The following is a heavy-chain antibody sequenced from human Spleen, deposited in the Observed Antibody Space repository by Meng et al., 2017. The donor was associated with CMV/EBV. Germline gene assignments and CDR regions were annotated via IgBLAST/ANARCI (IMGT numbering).Heavy chain of an antibody. CDR3: AKAIMSLANYYYGMDV. V-gene: IGHV3-38-3*01. Sequence: GESLKISCAASGFTVSSNEMSWVRQAPGKGLEWVSSISGGSTYYADSRKGRFTISRDNSKNTLHLQMNSLRAEDTAVYYCAKAIMSLANYYYGMDVWGQGTTVTVSS. D-gene: IGHD5/OR15-5a*01. J-gene: IGHJ6*02. CDR1: GFTVSSNE. CDR2: ISGGST.